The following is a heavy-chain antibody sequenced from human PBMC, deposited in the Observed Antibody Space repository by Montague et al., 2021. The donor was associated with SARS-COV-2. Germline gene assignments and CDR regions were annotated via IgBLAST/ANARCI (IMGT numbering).Heavy chain of an antibody. Sequence: SLRLSWSASGFTFSDYYMSWIRQAPGKGLEWVSYISSSGRTIYNADSVKGRFTISRDNAKNSMYLQMNSLRAEDTAVYYCARDPTKWELGYAFDIWGQGTMVTVSS. D-gene: IGHD1-26*01. CDR3: ARDPTKWELGYAFDI. J-gene: IGHJ3*02. V-gene: IGHV3-11*01. CDR1: GFTFSDYY. CDR2: ISSSGRTI.